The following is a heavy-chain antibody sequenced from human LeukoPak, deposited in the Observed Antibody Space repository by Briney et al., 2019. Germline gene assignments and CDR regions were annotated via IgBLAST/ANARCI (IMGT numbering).Heavy chain of an antibody. CDR3: AITWGYSSGYYFDY. CDR1: GGTFSSYA. CDR2: IIPIFGIA. Sequence: SVKVSCKASGGTFSSYAISWVRQAPGQGLEWMGRIIPIFGIANYAQKFQGRVTITADKSTSTAYMELSSLRSEDTAVYYCAITWGYSSGYYFDYWGQGTLVTVSS. J-gene: IGHJ4*02. D-gene: IGHD3-22*01. V-gene: IGHV1-69*04.